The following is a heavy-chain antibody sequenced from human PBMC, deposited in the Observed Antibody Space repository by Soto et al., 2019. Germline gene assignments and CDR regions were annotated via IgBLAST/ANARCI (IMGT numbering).Heavy chain of an antibody. Sequence: GGSLRLSCAASGFTFSRYWMSWVRHTPGKGPEFVANIKEDGSVKNYVDSVRGRFTISRDNSKNTLYLQMNSLRAEDTAVYYCAKSLYGSGILDYWGQGTLVTVSS. V-gene: IGHV3-7*05. CDR2: IKEDGSVK. D-gene: IGHD3-10*01. CDR1: GFTFSRYW. CDR3: AKSLYGSGILDY. J-gene: IGHJ4*02.